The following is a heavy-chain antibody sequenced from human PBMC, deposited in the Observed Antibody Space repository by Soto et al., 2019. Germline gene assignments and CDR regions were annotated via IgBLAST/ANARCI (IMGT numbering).Heavy chain of an antibody. CDR3: ARGGAVATTAGLDH. CDR1: GDTINNYD. Sequence: PSGSLSLSCAVSGDTINNYDWSWMRLPAGKGLEWIGRIYSNGNTYYNPSLKSRVSMSVDTSKNQFSLILKTVSAADTAVYYCARGGAVATTAGLDHWGQGTLVTVSS. J-gene: IGHJ5*02. V-gene: IGHV4-4*07. CDR2: IYSNGNT. D-gene: IGHD5-12*01.